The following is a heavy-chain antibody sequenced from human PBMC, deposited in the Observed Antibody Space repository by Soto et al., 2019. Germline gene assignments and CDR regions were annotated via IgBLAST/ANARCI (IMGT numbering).Heavy chain of an antibody. CDR1: GYTFTSYG. CDR3: ARDVFCSSTSCPGAIDI. CDR2: ISAYNGNT. Sequence: ASVKVSCKASGYTFTSYGISWVRQAPGQGLEWMGWISAYNGNTNYAQKLQGRVTMTTDTSTSTAYMELRSLRSDDTAVYYCARDVFCSSTSCPGAIDIWGLGSVVTVSS. J-gene: IGHJ3*02. D-gene: IGHD2-2*01. V-gene: IGHV1-18*01.